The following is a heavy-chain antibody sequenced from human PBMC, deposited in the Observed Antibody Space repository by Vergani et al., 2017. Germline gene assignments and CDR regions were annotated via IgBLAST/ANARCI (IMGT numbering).Heavy chain of an antibody. CDR3: AIKKSLTGYEFDP. D-gene: IGHD3-9*01. CDR1: GFIFSSYS. Sequence: EVQLLESGGGLVQPGGSLRLSCAASGFIFSSYSMNWVRQAPGKGLEWVSYISSSSSTIYYADSVKGRFTISRDNSKNTLYLQMNSLRAEDTAVYYCAIKKSLTGYEFDPWGQGTLVTVSS. V-gene: IGHV3-48*01. CDR2: ISSSSSTI. J-gene: IGHJ5*02.